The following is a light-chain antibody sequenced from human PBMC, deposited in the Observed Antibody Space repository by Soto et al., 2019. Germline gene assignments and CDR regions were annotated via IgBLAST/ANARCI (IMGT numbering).Light chain of an antibody. Sequence: DIQMTQSPSSLSASVGDRVTITCRASQSISGYLNWYRQKPGKAPTLLIYAASSLQSGVPSRFSGSGSGTDFTLTISSLQPEDFATYYCQQSYSTPWTVGQGTDMEIK. CDR1: QSISGY. V-gene: IGKV1-39*01. CDR3: QQSYSTPWT. J-gene: IGKJ1*01. CDR2: AAS.